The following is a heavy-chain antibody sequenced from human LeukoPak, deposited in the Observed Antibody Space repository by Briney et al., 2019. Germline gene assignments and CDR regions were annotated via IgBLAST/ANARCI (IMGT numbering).Heavy chain of an antibody. Sequence: GGSLRLSCAASGFTFSSYSMTWVRQAPGKGLEWVSYISSSSSTIYYADSVKGRFTISRDNAKNSLYLQMNSLRAEDTAVYYCARVEGYCSGGSCYSSYYYGMDVWGQGTTVTVSS. V-gene: IGHV3-48*04. J-gene: IGHJ6*02. CDR1: GFTFSSYS. CDR2: ISSSSSTI. D-gene: IGHD2-15*01. CDR3: ARVEGYCSGGSCYSSYYYGMDV.